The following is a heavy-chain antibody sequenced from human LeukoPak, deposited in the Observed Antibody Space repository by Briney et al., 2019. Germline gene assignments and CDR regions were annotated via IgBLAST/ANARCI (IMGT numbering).Heavy chain of an antibody. V-gene: IGHV1-8*03. CDR2: MNPNSGNT. Sequence: ASVKVSCKASGYTFTSYDINWVRQATGQGLEWMGWMNPNSGNTGYAQKFQGRVTITRNTSISTAYMELSSLRSEDTAAYYCARGLGYCSGGSCYAFDYWGQGTLVTVSS. D-gene: IGHD2-15*01. CDR3: ARGLGYCSGGSCYAFDY. CDR1: GYTFTSYD. J-gene: IGHJ4*02.